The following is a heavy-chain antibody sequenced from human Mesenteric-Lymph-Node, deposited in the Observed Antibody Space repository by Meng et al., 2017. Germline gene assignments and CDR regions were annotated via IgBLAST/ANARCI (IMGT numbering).Heavy chain of an antibody. Sequence: QVPLSQAGPGLVTPSPTLSLTCALSGAMVSSISADWNWIRQSPSRGLEWLGRTYYRSKYYNDYALSVKSRITINPDTSKNQFSLQLNSVTPEDTAIYYCARDWGDVRGGFDFWGQGTLVTVSS. V-gene: IGHV6-1*02. CDR1: GAMVSSISAD. D-gene: IGHD3-10*02. CDR2: TYYRSKYYN. J-gene: IGHJ4*02. CDR3: ARDWGDVRGGFDF.